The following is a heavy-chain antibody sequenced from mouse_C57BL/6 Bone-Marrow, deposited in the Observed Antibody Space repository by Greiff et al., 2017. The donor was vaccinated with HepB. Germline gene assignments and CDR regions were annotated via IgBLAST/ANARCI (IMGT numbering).Heavy chain of an antibody. CDR2: ISSGGSYT. Sequence: DVMLVESGGDLVKPGGSLKLSCAASGFTFSSYGMSWVRQTPDKRLEWVATISSGGSYTYYPDSVKGRFTISRDNAKNTLYLQMSSLKSEDTAMYYCARHHTVVATDYWGQGTTLTVSS. CDR1: GFTFSSYG. CDR3: ARHHTVVATDY. J-gene: IGHJ2*01. V-gene: IGHV5-6*02. D-gene: IGHD1-1*01.